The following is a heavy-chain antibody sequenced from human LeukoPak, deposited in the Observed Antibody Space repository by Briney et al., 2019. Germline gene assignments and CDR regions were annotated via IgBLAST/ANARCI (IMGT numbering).Heavy chain of an antibody. J-gene: IGHJ6*03. Sequence: PSETLSLTCTVSGGSISSSSYYWGWIRQPPGKGLEWIGSIYYSGSTYYNPSLKSRVTISVDTSKNQFSLKLSSVTAADTAVYYCARASYYYDSSGYYNNYYYYYYMDVWGKGTTVTVSS. CDR2: IYYSGST. D-gene: IGHD3-22*01. CDR1: GGSISSSSYY. V-gene: IGHV4-39*07. CDR3: ARASYYYDSSGYYNNYYYYYYMDV.